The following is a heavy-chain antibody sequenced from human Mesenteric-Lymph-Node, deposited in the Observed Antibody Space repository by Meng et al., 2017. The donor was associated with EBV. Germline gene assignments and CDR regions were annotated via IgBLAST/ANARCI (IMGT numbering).Heavy chain of an antibody. CDR2: INPSSGGT. J-gene: IGHJ5*02. CDR1: GYTFTSNY. D-gene: IGHD5/OR15-5a*01. Sequence: AEVGQSGAEVKKPGASVKVSCKASGYTFTSNYIHWVRQAPGQGPEWMGLINPSSGGTSYAQKFQGRVTMTRDTSTSTVYMEVISLRSDDTAVYYCTRVVYREFDPWGQGTLVTVSS. CDR3: TRVVYREFDP. V-gene: IGHV1-46*01.